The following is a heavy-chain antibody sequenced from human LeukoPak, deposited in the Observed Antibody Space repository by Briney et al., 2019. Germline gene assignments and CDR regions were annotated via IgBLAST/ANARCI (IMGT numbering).Heavy chain of an antibody. Sequence: SETLSLTCTVSGASTSSYYWSWIRQPPGKGLEWIGYIYYSGSTNYNPSLKSRVTISVDTSKNQFSLKLSSVTAADTAVYYCARGPPYYDILTGCYNGDFDYWGQGTLVTVSS. J-gene: IGHJ4*02. CDR2: IYYSGST. V-gene: IGHV4-59*01. CDR3: ARGPPYYDILTGCYNGDFDY. CDR1: GASTSSYY. D-gene: IGHD3-9*01.